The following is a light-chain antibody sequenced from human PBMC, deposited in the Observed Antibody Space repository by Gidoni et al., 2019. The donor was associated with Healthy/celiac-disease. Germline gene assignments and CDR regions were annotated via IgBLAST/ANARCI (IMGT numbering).Light chain of an antibody. CDR1: SSAVGGYNY. Sequence: QSALTQPASVSGSPGQSITIACTGTSSAVGGYNYVSWYQQHPGKAPKLMIYEVSNRPSGVPDRFSGSKSGNTASLTISGLQAEDEADYYCSSYTSSSTLYVFGTGTKVTVL. V-gene: IGLV2-14*01. CDR2: EVS. CDR3: SSYTSSSTLYV. J-gene: IGLJ1*01.